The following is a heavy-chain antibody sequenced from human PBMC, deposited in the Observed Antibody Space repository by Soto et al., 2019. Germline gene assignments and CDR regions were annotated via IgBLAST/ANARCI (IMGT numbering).Heavy chain of an antibody. D-gene: IGHD5-12*01. V-gene: IGHV3-23*01. CDR1: GFTFSSYV. Sequence: EVQLLESGGGLVQPGGSLRLSCAASGFTFSSYVMSWVRQPPGKGLEWVSAISGSGSGTYYADSVKGRFTISRDNSKNTLYVQMNSLRAEDTAVYYCVKGRSGYDFDYWGQGTLVTVSS. J-gene: IGHJ4*02. CDR3: VKGRSGYDFDY. CDR2: ISGSGSGT.